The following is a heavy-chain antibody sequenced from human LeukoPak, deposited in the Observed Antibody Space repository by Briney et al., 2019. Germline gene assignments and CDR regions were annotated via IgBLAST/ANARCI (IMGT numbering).Heavy chain of an antibody. J-gene: IGHJ5*02. CDR3: ARRSSSWKNWFDP. CDR1: GGSTDSNS. V-gene: IGHV4-59*01. Sequence: LETLSLTCTVSGGSTDSNSWTWIRQPPGKGLEWIGYIYYSGTTNYNPSLKSRVTMSVDMSKNQFSLKLSSVTAADTAVYYCARRSSSWKNWFDPWGQGTLVTVSS. D-gene: IGHD6-13*01. CDR2: IYYSGTT.